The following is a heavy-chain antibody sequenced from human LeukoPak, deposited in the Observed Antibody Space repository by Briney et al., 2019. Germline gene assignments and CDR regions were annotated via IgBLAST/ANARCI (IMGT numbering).Heavy chain of an antibody. J-gene: IGHJ1*01. V-gene: IGHV3-66*01. D-gene: IGHD1-26*01. Sequence: PGGSLRLSSAPSGLTVSSNYTGWVRHAPGKGLEWGGVIYRGGSTDYEATVKGRFTISRDNSKNTPYLQMNSLRAEDTAVYYCATVGATTGRKYFQHWGQGTLVTVSS. CDR2: IYRGGST. CDR3: ATVGATTGRKYFQH. CDR1: GLTVSSNY.